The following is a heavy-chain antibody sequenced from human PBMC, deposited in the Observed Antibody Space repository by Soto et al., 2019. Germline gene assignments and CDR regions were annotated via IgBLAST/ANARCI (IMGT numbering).Heavy chain of an antibody. CDR1: GFTFRNYN. Sequence: EVQLVESGGGLVQPGGSLRLSCAASGFTFRNYNMNWVRQAPGKGLEWLSYISGASGTIYYADSMQGRFTISRDNAMNALYPRMNCVKAEATAMYCRASDCEDGYGMDVWGHGTTVTVSS. D-gene: IGHD2-15*01. V-gene: IGHV3-48*01. CDR2: ISGASGTI. J-gene: IGHJ6*01. CDR3: ASDCEDGYGMDV.